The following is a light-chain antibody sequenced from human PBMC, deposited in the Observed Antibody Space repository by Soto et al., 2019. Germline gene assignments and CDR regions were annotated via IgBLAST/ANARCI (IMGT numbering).Light chain of an antibody. V-gene: IGKV3-11*01. CDR1: QSFSSY. CDR3: QQRSNWPPWT. Sequence: EIWLTRSPGTLSFSPGERATLSFRASQSFSSYLAWYQQKPGQAPRLLIYDASNRATGIPARFSGSGSGTDFTLTIGSLEPEDFAVYYCQQRSNWPPWTFGQGTKVDIK. CDR2: DAS. J-gene: IGKJ1*01.